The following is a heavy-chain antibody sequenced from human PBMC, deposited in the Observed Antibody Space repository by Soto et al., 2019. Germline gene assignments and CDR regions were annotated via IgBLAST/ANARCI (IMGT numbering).Heavy chain of an antibody. Sequence: QVQLQESGPGLVKPSETLSLTCAVSGASITAYYWAWVRQPPGKGLEYIGHVHNSGRADYNPSLSSRVTISVDTSRNQCSLHLNSVTAADTAVYFCARHENGGTYPLAYWGQGTLVTVSS. CDR2: VHNSGRA. CDR1: GASITAYY. CDR3: ARHENGGTYPLAY. J-gene: IGHJ4*02. D-gene: IGHD1-26*01. V-gene: IGHV4-59*08.